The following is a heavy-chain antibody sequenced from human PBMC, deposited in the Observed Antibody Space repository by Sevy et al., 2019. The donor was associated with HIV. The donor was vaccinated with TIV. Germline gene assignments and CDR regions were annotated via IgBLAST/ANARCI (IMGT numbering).Heavy chain of an antibody. D-gene: IGHD3-10*02. CDR1: GFTFSTYS. V-gene: IGHV3-21*01. J-gene: IGHJ4*02. CDR3: VREAANVRYFDY. CDR2: ISGSGSYI. Sequence: GGSLRLSCAASGFTFSTYSMNWVRQAPGRGLEWVSSISGSGSYIYYADSVQDRFTISRDNAKRSLYLQMNSLRAEDTAVYYCVREAANVRYFDYWGQGTLVTVSS.